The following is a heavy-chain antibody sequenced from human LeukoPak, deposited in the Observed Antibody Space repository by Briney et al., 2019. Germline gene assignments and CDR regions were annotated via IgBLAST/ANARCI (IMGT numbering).Heavy chain of an antibody. V-gene: IGHV1-69*05. Sequence: VASVKVSCKASGGTFSSYAISWVRQAPGQGLGWMGGIIPIFGTANYAQKFQGRVTITTDESTSTAYMELSSLRSEDTAVYYCARIRRNCSGGSCYTLDYWGQGTLVTVS. J-gene: IGHJ4*02. CDR3: ARIRRNCSGGSCYTLDY. D-gene: IGHD2-15*01. CDR2: IIPIFGTA. CDR1: GGTFSSYA.